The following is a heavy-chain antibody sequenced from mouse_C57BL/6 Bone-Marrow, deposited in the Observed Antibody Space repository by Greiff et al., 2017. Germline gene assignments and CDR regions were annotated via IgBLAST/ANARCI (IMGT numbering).Heavy chain of an antibody. D-gene: IGHD4-1*02. J-gene: IGHJ4*01. CDR2: IDPENGNT. CDR3: ARPLNWALAMDY. CDR1: GFNIKDDY. Sequence: VQLQQSGAELVRPGASVKLSCTASGFNIKDDYMHWVKQRPEQGLEWIGWIDPENGNTKYAPKFQGKATITADTSSNTAYLQLSSLTSEDTAIYYCARPLNWALAMDYWGQGTSVTVAS. V-gene: IGHV14-4*01.